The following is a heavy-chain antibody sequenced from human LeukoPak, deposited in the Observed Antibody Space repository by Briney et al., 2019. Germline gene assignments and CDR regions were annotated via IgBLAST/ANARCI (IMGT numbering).Heavy chain of an antibody. D-gene: IGHD3-9*01. CDR3: ARGPIVYDILTGYFDY. V-gene: IGHV1-69*13. J-gene: IGHJ4*02. CDR1: GGTFSSYA. Sequence: SVKVSCKASGGTFSSYAISWVRQAPGQGLEWMGGIIPIFGTANYAQKFQGRVTITADESTSTAYMELSSLRSEDTAVYYCARGPIVYDILTGYFDYWGQGTLVTVSS. CDR2: IIPIFGTA.